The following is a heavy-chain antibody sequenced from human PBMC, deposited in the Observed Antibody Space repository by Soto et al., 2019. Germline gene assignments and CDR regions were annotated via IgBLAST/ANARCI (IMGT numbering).Heavy chain of an antibody. CDR1: GGSFSGYY. CDR2: INHSGST. CDR3: ARVESGEFDY. J-gene: IGHJ4*02. V-gene: IGHV4-34*01. Sequence: PSETLSLTCAVYGGSFSGYYWSWIRQPPGKGLEWIGEINHSGSTNYNPSLKSRVTISVDTSKNQFSLKLSSVTAADTAVYYCARVESGEFDYWGQGTLVIVSS.